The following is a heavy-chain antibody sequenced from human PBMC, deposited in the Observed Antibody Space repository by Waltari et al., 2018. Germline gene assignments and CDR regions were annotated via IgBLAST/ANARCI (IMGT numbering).Heavy chain of an antibody. CDR1: GGSISSYY. Sequence: QVQLQESGPGLVKPSETLSLTCTVSGGSISSYYWSWIRQPPGKGLGWIGYIYYIGSTNYNPFLKSRVTISVDTSKNQFSLKLSSVTAADTAVYYCATYYSSGWYGTFDYWGQGTLVTVSS. J-gene: IGHJ4*02. D-gene: IGHD6-19*01. V-gene: IGHV4-59*01. CDR2: IYYIGST. CDR3: ATYYSSGWYGTFDY.